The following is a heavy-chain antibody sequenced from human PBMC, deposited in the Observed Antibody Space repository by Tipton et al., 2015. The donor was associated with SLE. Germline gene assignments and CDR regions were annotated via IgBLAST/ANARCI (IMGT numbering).Heavy chain of an antibody. CDR2: ISGSGGST. D-gene: IGHD3-10*01. CDR1: GFTFSSYG. J-gene: IGHJ4*02. V-gene: IGHV3-23*01. Sequence: GSLRLSCAASGFTFSSYGMSWVRQAPGKGLEWVSAISGSGGSTYYADSVKGRFTISRDNSKNSLYLQMNSLRAEDTALYYCAKDRGSYYFDYWGQGTLVTVSS. CDR3: AKDRGSYYFDY.